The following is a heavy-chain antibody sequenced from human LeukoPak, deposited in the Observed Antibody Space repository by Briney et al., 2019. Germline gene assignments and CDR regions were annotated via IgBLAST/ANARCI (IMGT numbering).Heavy chain of an antibody. V-gene: IGHV3-74*01. Sequence: GGSLRLSCATSGFTFTSYWMHWVRQAPGNGLVWVSRINPDGSGPIYADSVKGRFTISRDNAKNTLYLQMNSLRDEDTAVYYCARPTTTLEYWGQGTLVTVSS. CDR1: GFTFTSYW. J-gene: IGHJ4*02. D-gene: IGHD1-7*01. CDR2: INPDGSGP. CDR3: ARPTTTLEY.